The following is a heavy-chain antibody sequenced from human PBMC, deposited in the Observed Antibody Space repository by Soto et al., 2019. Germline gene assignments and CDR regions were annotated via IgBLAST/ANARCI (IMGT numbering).Heavy chain of an antibody. J-gene: IGHJ4*02. CDR1: GFTFGDYA. CDR2: IRRNAYGGTT. V-gene: IGHV3-49*04. Sequence: AGGSLRLSCTTSGFTFGDYALSWVRQAPGKGLEWVGFIRRNAYGGTTDYAASVKGRFTISRDDSKSIVYLQMNSLRTEDTALYYCTRASSLDFDFWGQGTLVTVSS. D-gene: IGHD3-16*01. CDR3: TRASSLDFDF.